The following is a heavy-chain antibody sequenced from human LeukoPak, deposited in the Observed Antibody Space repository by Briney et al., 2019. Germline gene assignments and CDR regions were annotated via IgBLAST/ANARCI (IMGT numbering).Heavy chain of an antibody. Sequence: SVKVSCKASGGTFSSYAISWVRQAPGQGLEWMGGIIPIFGTANYAQKFQGRVTITADKSTSTAYMELSSLRSEDTAVYYCARVGGAGSHYYYMDVWGKGTTVTVSS. CDR1: GGTFSSYA. V-gene: IGHV1-69*06. CDR3: ARVGGAGSHYYYMDV. CDR2: IIPIFGTA. D-gene: IGHD3-10*01. J-gene: IGHJ6*03.